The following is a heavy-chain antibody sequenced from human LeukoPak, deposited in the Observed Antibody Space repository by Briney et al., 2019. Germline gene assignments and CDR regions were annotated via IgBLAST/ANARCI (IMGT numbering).Heavy chain of an antibody. CDR1: GFTFSSYW. D-gene: IGHD3-22*01. Sequence: GGSLRLSCAASGFTFSSYWMHWVRQAPGKGLVWVSRINNDGSSTTYADSVKGRFTISRDNSKNTLYLQMNSLRAEDTAVYYCAKDLSITMIVGAFDIWGQGTMVTVSS. J-gene: IGHJ3*02. CDR2: INNDGSST. CDR3: AKDLSITMIVGAFDI. V-gene: IGHV3-74*01.